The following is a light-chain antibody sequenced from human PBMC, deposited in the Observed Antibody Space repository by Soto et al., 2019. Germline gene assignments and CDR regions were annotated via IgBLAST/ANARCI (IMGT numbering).Light chain of an antibody. J-gene: IGLJ1*01. Sequence: SALTQPASVSGSPGQSITISCTGTSSDVGGYNYVSWYQQHPGKAPKLMIYDVSNRPSGVSNRFSGSKSGNTASLTISGLQAEDEADYYCSSYTSSSTYYVFGTGTKLTVL. CDR2: DVS. CDR3: SSYTSSSTYYV. CDR1: SSDVGGYNY. V-gene: IGLV2-14*01.